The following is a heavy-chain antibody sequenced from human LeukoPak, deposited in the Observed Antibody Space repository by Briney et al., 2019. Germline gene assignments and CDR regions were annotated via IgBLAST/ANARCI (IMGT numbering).Heavy chain of an antibody. CDR2: ISSGSTYI. J-gene: IGHJ3*02. CDR3: ASRNDTFHI. V-gene: IGHV3-21*06. Sequence: SGGSLRLSCAASGFTFSSYSMNWVRLAPGKGLEWVSSISSGSTYIYYADSVEGRFTISRDNAKNSLYLQMNSLRAEDTAVYYCASRNDTFHIWGQGTMVTVSS. CDR1: GFTFSSYS.